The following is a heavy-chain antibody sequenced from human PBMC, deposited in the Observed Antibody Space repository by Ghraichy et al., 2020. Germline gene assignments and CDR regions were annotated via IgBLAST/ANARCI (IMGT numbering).Heavy chain of an antibody. J-gene: IGHJ6*02. CDR1: GGSFSGYY. CDR3: ARGLTPSSGWYHYYYGMDV. V-gene: IGHV4-34*01. CDR2: INHSGST. D-gene: IGHD6-19*01. Sequence: SETLSLTCAVYGGSFSGYYWSWIRQPPGKGLEWIGEINHSGSTNYNPSLKSRVTISVDTSKNQFSLKLSSVTAADTAVYYCARGLTPSSGWYHYYYGMDVWGQGTTVTVSS.